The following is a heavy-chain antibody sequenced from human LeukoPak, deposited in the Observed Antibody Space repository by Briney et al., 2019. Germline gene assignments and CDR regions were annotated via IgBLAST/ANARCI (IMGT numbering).Heavy chain of an antibody. CDR1: GGSISSYF. D-gene: IGHD3-22*01. CDR2: IYDSGST. J-gene: IGHJ4*02. CDR3: ARFPEGYDRGDY. V-gene: IGHV4-59*08. Sequence: SETLSLTCTVSGGSISSYFWSWIRQPPGKGLEWIGYIYDSGSTNYNLSLKSRVTISVDMSKNQFSLKLSSVTAADTAVYYCARFPEGYDRGDYWGQGTLVTVSS.